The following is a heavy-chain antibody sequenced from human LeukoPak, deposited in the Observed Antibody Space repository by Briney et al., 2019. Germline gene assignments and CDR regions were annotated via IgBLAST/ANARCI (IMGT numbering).Heavy chain of an antibody. J-gene: IGHJ6*02. CDR2: ISGDGGST. CDR1: GFTFDDYA. D-gene: IGHD2-2*01. V-gene: IGHV3-43*02. Sequence: GGSLRLSCAASGFTFDDYAMHWVRQAPGKGLEWVSLISGDGGSTYYADSVKGRFTISRDSSKNSLYLQMNSLRTEDTAFYYCARTYCSSTSCYGYYGMDVWGQGTTVTVSS. CDR3: ARTYCSSTSCYGYYGMDV.